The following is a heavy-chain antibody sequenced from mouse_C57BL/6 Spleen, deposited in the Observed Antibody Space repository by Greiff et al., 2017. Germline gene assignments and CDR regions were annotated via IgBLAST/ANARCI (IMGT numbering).Heavy chain of an antibody. J-gene: IGHJ2*01. CDR1: GYTFTSYT. CDR3: ARLITTVVGDFDY. V-gene: IGHV1-4*01. D-gene: IGHD1-1*01. Sequence: LQESGAELARPGASVKMSCKASGYTFTSYTMHWVKQRPGQGLEWIGYINPSSGYTKYNQKFKDKATLTADKSSSTAYMQLSSLTSEDSAVYYCARLITTVVGDFDYWGQGTTLTVSS. CDR2: INPSSGYT.